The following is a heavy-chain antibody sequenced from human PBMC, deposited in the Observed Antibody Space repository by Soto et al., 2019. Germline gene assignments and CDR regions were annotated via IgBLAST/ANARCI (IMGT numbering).Heavy chain of an antibody. CDR1: GFTFSSYA. D-gene: IGHD6-19*01. V-gene: IGHV3-23*01. J-gene: IGHJ4*02. Sequence: EVQLLESGGGLVQPGGSLRLSCAASGFTFSSYAMSWVRQAPGKGLEWVSVISGSGGSTYYADSVKGRFTISRDNSKNTLYLQMNSLRAEDMAVYYCARRTSGWYLDCWGQGTLVTVSS. CDR2: ISGSGGST. CDR3: ARRTSGWYLDC.